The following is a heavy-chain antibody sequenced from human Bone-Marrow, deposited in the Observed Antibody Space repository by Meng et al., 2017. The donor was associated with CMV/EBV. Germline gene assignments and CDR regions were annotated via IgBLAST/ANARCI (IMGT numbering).Heavy chain of an antibody. Sequence: SCAASGFNFNIYAMSWVRQAPGKGLEWVSSISGRDGGTYYAESVKGRFTISRDNPKNTLYLQMNSLRADDTAVYYCAREVTTETFDYWGQGTLVTVSS. CDR3: AREVTTETFDY. J-gene: IGHJ4*02. V-gene: IGHV3-23*01. D-gene: IGHD4-11*01. CDR1: GFNFNIYA. CDR2: ISGRDGGT.